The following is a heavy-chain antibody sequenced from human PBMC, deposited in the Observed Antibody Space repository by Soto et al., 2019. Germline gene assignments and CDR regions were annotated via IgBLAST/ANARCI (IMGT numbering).Heavy chain of an antibody. CDR2: MNPNSGNT. CDR1: GYSFTSYD. D-gene: IGHD6-6*01. Sequence: QVQLVQSGAEVKKPGASVKVSCKASGYSFTSYDINWVRQATGQGLEWMGWMNPNSGNTGYAQKFQGRVTMTRNTSRSTAYMELSGLRSEDTAVYYCARVSRGSSSEDFQHWGQGTLVPVSS. V-gene: IGHV1-8*01. CDR3: ARVSRGSSSEDFQH. J-gene: IGHJ1*01.